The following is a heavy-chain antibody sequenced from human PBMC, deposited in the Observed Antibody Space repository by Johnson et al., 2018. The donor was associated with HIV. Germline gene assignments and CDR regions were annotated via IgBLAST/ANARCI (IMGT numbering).Heavy chain of an antibody. CDR2: ISYDVSNK. D-gene: IGHD3-10*01. CDR3: ARQYYGSGTDAFDI. Sequence: QVQLVESGGGVVQPGRSLRLSCAASGFTFSSYAMHWVRQAPGKGLEWVAVISYDVSNKYYADSVKGRFTISRDNSKNTLYLQMNSLRAEDTAVYYCARQYYGSGTDAFDIWGQGTMVTVSS. J-gene: IGHJ3*02. CDR1: GFTFSSYA. V-gene: IGHV3-30*04.